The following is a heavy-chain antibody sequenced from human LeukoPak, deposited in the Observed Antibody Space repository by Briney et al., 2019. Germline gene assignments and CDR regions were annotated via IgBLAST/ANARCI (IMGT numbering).Heavy chain of an antibody. D-gene: IGHD3-22*01. Sequence: SETLSLTCTVSGCSISSGSYYWSWIRQPAGKGLEWIGRSYTSGSTNYNPSLKSRVTISVDTSKNQFSLKLSSVTAADTAVYYCASAPDPPDSYYESSGYYSFDYWGQGTLVTVSS. J-gene: IGHJ4*02. V-gene: IGHV4-61*02. CDR2: SYTSGST. CDR1: GCSISSGSYY. CDR3: ASAPDPPDSYYESSGYYSFDY.